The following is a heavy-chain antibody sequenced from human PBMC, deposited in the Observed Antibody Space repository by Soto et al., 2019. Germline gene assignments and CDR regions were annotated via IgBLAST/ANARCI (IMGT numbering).Heavy chain of an antibody. J-gene: IGHJ5*02. CDR3: ARTSGGTYSFDP. V-gene: IGHV4-4*02. CDR1: SDSITNNNW. Sequence: QVQLQESGPGLVKPSGTLSLTCAVSSDSITNNNWWTWLRQSPGKGLEWIGEMHHGGNPDYNPSLRSRVTISVDKSKNQFSLHLSSVTAADSAVYYCARTSGGTYSFDPWGQGTLVTVSS. CDR2: MHHGGNP. D-gene: IGHD3-10*01.